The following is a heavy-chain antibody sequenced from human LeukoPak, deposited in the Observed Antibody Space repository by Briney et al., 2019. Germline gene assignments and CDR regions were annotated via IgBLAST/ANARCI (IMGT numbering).Heavy chain of an antibody. D-gene: IGHD1-26*01. CDR1: GGSISSYY. J-gene: IGHJ4*02. Sequence: SETLSLACTVSGGSISSYYWSWIRQPAGKGLEWIGRIYTSGSTNYNPSLKSRVTMSVDTSKNQFSLKLSSVTAADTAVYYCARDKDTGSFFDYWGQGTLVTVSS. CDR3: ARDKDTGSFFDY. CDR2: IYTSGST. V-gene: IGHV4-4*07.